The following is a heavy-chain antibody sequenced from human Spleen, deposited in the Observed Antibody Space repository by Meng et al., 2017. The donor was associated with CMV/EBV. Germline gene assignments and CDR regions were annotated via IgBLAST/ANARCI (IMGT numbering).Heavy chain of an antibody. CDR1: GYTFTTYY. CDR3: ATSRRSP. Sequence: ASVKVSCKASGYTFTTYYMHWVRQAPGQGLEWMGCIKPNNGGTNYAQKFQDRVTMTGDTSMNTAYMELSNLRSDDTAVYYCATSRRSPWGQGTLVTVSS. CDR2: IKPNNGGT. V-gene: IGHV1-2*02. J-gene: IGHJ5*02.